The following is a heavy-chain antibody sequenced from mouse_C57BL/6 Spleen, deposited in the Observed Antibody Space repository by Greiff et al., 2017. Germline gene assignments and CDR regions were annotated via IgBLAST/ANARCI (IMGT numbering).Heavy chain of an antibody. V-gene: IGHV1-69*01. Sequence: QVQLQQPGAELVMPGASVKLSCKASGYTFTSYWMHWVKQRPGQGLEWIGEIDPSDSYTNYNQKFKGKSTLTVDKSSSTAYMQLSSLTSEDSAVXYCARGPYYYGSVYYAMDYWGQGTSVTVSS. CDR2: IDPSDSYT. J-gene: IGHJ4*01. CDR1: GYTFTSYW. CDR3: ARGPYYYGSVYYAMDY. D-gene: IGHD1-1*01.